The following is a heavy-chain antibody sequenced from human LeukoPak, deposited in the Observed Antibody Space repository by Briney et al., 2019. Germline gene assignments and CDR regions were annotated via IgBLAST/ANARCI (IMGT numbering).Heavy chain of an antibody. V-gene: IGHV1-69*06. Sequence: SVKVSCKASGGTFSSYAVSWVRLTPGQGLEWLGGIIPVFGTTTYAQKFQAKVTMTADKSTNTAYLEISSLTSDDAAVYYCARCSPGDSSNFYAVLQYWGQGTQVTVST. CDR3: ARCSPGDSSNFYAVLQY. CDR2: IIPVFGTT. J-gene: IGHJ4*02. CDR1: GGTFSSYA. D-gene: IGHD3-22*01.